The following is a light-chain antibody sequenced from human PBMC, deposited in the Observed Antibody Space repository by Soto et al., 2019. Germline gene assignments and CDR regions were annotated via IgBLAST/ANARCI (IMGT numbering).Light chain of an antibody. J-gene: IGKJ1*01. Sequence: DLQMTQSPSTLSASVGDRVTLTCRASQSISNWLAWYQQKPGKAPKLLIHKASTLESGVPSRFRGSGAGTEFTLTISSLQPDDFATYYCQQYNSYWTFGQGTKVEIK. CDR2: KAS. V-gene: IGKV1-5*03. CDR3: QQYNSYWT. CDR1: QSISNW.